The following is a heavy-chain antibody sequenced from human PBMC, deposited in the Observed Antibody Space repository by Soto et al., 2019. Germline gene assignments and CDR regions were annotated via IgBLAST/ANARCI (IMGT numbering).Heavy chain of an antibody. CDR2: INDGGEE. CDR1: GFSFSAHG. V-gene: IGHV3-33*01. J-gene: IGHJ4*02. Sequence: QVQLVESGGGVVRPGTSLRLSCAATGFSFSAHGMHRVRQAPGKGLEWLAVINDGGEEGYADSVRGRFTISRDNARNILYLHMDNLRAEGSALYYCARDDLFVDNGLDHWGQGTLVTVSS. D-gene: IGHD1-1*01. CDR3: ARDDLFVDNGLDH.